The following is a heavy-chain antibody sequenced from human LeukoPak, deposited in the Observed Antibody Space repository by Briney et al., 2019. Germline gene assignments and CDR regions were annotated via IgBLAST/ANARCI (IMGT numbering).Heavy chain of an antibody. V-gene: IGHV3-48*01. Sequence: GESLRLSCAASGFTFSSYAMNWVRQAPGTGLEWVSYISPSSTLIYYADSVKGRFTISRDNAKKSLFLQMNSLRAEDTAVYYCASLASEWELPEVDYWGLGTLVTVSS. CDR2: ISPSSTLI. J-gene: IGHJ4*02. CDR1: GFTFSSYA. D-gene: IGHD1-26*01. CDR3: ASLASEWELPEVDY.